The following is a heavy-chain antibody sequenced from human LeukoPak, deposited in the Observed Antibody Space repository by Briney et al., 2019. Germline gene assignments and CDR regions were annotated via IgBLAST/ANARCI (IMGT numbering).Heavy chain of an antibody. CDR1: GGSISSYY. Sequence: SETLSLTCTVSGGSISSYYWSWIRQPPGKGLEWIGYIYYSGSTNYNPSLKSRVTISVDTSKNQFSLKLSSVTAADTAVYYCATASSSSVYYYYYMDVWGKGTTVTVSS. CDR2: IYYSGST. J-gene: IGHJ6*03. V-gene: IGHV4-59*01. CDR3: ATASSSSVYYYYYMDV. D-gene: IGHD6-6*01.